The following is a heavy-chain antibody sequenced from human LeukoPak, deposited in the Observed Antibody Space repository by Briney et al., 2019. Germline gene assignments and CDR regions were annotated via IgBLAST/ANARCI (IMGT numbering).Heavy chain of an antibody. CDR2: INWNGGST. CDR1: GFTFSSYE. V-gene: IGHV3-20*04. D-gene: IGHD4/OR15-4a*01. CDR3: ARRAGAYSHPYDY. Sequence: GGSLRLSCAASGFTFSSYEMNWVRQAPGKGLEWVSGINWNGGSTGYADSVKGRFTISRDNSKNTLYLQMNSLRAEDTAVYYCARRAGAYSHPYDYWGQGTLVTVSS. J-gene: IGHJ4*02.